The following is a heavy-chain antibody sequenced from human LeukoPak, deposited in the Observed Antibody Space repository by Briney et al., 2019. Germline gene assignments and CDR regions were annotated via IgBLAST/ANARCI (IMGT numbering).Heavy chain of an antibody. D-gene: IGHD6-13*01. CDR1: GGSISSSSYY. CDR2: IYYSGST. Sequence: SETLSLTCTVSGGSISSSSYYWGWIRQPPGKGLEWIGSIYYSGSTYYNPSLKSRVTISVDTSKNQFSLKLSSVTAADTAVYYCARTKRGAAAGTRYYYYGMDVWGQGTTVTVSS. J-gene: IGHJ6*02. CDR3: ARTKRGAAAGTRYYYYGMDV. V-gene: IGHV4-39*01.